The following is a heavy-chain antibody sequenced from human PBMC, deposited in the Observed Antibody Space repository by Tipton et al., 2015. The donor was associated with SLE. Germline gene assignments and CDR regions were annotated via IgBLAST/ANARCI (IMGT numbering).Heavy chain of an antibody. Sequence: TLSLTCAVSDFSITTTYYWGWIRQTPGKGLEWIGSIWHSGTAHYNPSLESRVSISVDTSQNHFSLRLTSVTAEDTAVYYCARQLGWGDPFAFDYWGQGTLVTVSP. V-gene: IGHV4-38-2*01. CDR3: ARQLGWGDPFAFDY. J-gene: IGHJ4*02. CDR1: DFSITTTYY. CDR2: IWHSGTA. D-gene: IGHD2-21*02.